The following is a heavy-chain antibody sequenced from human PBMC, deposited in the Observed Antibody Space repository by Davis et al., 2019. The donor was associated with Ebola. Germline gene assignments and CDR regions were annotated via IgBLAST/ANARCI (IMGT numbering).Heavy chain of an antibody. V-gene: IGHV1-69*04. CDR3: ARESYYDSSGYYFNYGMDV. CDR2: IIPILGIA. CDR1: GYTFTSYA. Sequence: SVKVSCKASGYTFTSYAISWVRQAPGQGLEWMGRIIPILGIANYAQKFQGRVTITADKSTSTVYMELSSLRSEDTAVYYCARESYYDSSGYYFNYGMDVWGQGTTVTVSS. D-gene: IGHD3-22*01. J-gene: IGHJ6*02.